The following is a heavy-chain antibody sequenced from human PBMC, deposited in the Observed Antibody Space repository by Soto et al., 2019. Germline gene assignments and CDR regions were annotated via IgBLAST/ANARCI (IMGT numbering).Heavy chain of an antibody. CDR3: ARDVGCSSSCHMRYSYDYYGMDV. Sequence: EVQLVESGGGLVKPGGSLRLSCAASGFTFSSYSMNWVRQAPGKGLEWVSSISSSSSYIYYADSVKGRFTISRDNAKNSLYLQMNSLRAEDTAVYYCARDVGCSSSCHMRYSYDYYGMDVWGQGTTVTVSS. J-gene: IGHJ6*02. CDR2: ISSSSSYI. D-gene: IGHD6-13*01. V-gene: IGHV3-21*01. CDR1: GFTFSSYS.